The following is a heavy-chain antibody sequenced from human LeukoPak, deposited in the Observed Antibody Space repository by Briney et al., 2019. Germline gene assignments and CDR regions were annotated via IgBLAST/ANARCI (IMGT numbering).Heavy chain of an antibody. CDR1: GFTFSSYE. CDR2: ISSSGSTI. V-gene: IGHV3-48*03. CDR3: ASQVVPAAMNYYYYGMDV. Sequence: PGGSLRLSCAASGFTFSSYEMNWVRQAPGKGLEWVSYISSSGSTIYYADSVKGRFTISRDNVKNSLYLQMNSLRAEDTAVYYCASQVVPAAMNYYYYGMDVCGQGPAYTVSS. D-gene: IGHD2-2*01. J-gene: IGHJ6*02.